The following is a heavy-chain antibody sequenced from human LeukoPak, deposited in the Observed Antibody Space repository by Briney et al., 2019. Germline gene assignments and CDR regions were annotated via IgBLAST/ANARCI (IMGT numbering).Heavy chain of an antibody. Sequence: SETLSLTRTVSGGSISSGGYYWSWIRQHPGKGLEWIGYIYYSGSTYYNPSLKSRLTISVDTSKNQFSLKLSSVTAADTAVYYCARTTVVAKYFDYWGQGTLVTVSS. D-gene: IGHD4-23*01. J-gene: IGHJ4*02. CDR2: IYYSGST. CDR3: ARTTVVAKYFDY. V-gene: IGHV4-31*03. CDR1: GGSISSGGYY.